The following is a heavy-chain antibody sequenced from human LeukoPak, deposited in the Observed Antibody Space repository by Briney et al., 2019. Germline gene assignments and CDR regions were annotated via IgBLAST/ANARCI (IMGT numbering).Heavy chain of an antibody. Sequence: PGGSLRLSCAASGFTFSSYGMHWVRQAPGKGLEWVAFIRYDGSNKYYADSVKGRFTISRDNSKNTLYLQMNSLRAEDTAVYYCAKSGILWFGDLLGSSYMDVWGKGTTVTVSS. CDR2: IRYDGSNK. V-gene: IGHV3-30*02. D-gene: IGHD3-10*01. J-gene: IGHJ6*03. CDR1: GFTFSSYG. CDR3: AKSGILWFGDLLGSSYMDV.